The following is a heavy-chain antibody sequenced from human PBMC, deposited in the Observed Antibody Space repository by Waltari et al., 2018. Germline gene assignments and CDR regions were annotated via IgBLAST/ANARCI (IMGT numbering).Heavy chain of an antibody. CDR3: ARDLRGGEPWAYFDY. J-gene: IGHJ4*02. V-gene: IGHV4-39*07. D-gene: IGHD1-26*01. CDR1: GGSISSSSYY. CDR2: IYHSGST. Sequence: QLQLQESGPGLVKPSETLSLTCTVSGGSISSSSYYWGWIRQPPGKGLEWIGSIYHSGSTYYNPSLKSRVTISVDTSKNQFSLKLSSVTAADTAVYYCARDLRGGEPWAYFDYWGQGTLVTVSS.